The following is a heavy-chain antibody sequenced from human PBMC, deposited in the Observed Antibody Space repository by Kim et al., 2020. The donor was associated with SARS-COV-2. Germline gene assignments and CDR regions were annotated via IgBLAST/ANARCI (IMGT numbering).Heavy chain of an antibody. CDR2: IDPSDSYT. Sequence: GESLKISCKGSGYSFTSYWISWVRQMPGKGLEWMGRIDPSDSYTNYSPSFQGHVTISADKSISTAYLQWSSLKASDTAMYYCARCLPHLLWFGVGCGDYWGQGTLVTVSS. CDR1: GYSFTSYW. D-gene: IGHD3-10*01. CDR3: ARCLPHLLWFGVGCGDY. J-gene: IGHJ4*02. V-gene: IGHV5-10-1*01.